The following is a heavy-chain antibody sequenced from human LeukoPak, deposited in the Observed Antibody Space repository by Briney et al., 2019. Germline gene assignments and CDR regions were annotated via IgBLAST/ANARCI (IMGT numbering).Heavy chain of an antibody. CDR1: GFTFSNYV. Sequence: GGSLRLSCAPSGFTFSNYVMHWVRQAPGKGLEWVAVISSDGSNKYYADSVKGRFTISRDNSKNTLYLQMNSLRAGDTAIYYCTKTRGYCSGGSCFNFDYWGQGTLVTVSS. CDR3: TKTRGYCSGGSCFNFDY. D-gene: IGHD2-15*01. J-gene: IGHJ4*02. CDR2: ISSDGSNK. V-gene: IGHV3-30*18.